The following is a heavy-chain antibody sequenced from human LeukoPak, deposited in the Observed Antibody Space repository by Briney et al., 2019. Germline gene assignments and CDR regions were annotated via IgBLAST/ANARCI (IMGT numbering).Heavy chain of an antibody. V-gene: IGHV3-9*01. CDR1: GFTFDDYA. CDR3: AKDASPTVTRGSLLDYYMDV. J-gene: IGHJ6*03. CDR2: ISWSSGSI. Sequence: GRSLRLSCAASGFTFDDYAMHWVRQAPGKGLEWVSGISWSSGSIGYADSVKGRFTISRDNAKNSLYLQMNSLRAEDTALYYCAKDASPTVTRGSLLDYYMDVWGKGTTVTVSS. D-gene: IGHD4-11*01.